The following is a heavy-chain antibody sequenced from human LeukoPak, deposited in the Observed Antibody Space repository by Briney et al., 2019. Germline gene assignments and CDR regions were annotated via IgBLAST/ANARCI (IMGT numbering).Heavy chain of an antibody. Sequence: ASVKVSCKASGGTFSSYAISWVRQAPGQGLEWMGGIIPIFGTANYAQKFQGRVTMTRDMSTSTVYMELSSLRSEDTAVYYCARDSGYSYGYPPGDYWGQGTLVTVSS. CDR3: ARDSGYSYGYPPGDY. V-gene: IGHV1-69*05. D-gene: IGHD5-18*01. CDR2: IIPIFGTA. CDR1: GGTFSSYA. J-gene: IGHJ4*02.